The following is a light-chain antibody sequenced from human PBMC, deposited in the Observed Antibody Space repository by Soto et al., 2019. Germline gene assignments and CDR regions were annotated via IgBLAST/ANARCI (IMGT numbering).Light chain of an antibody. CDR3: LQHNTYPLS. V-gene: IGKV1-17*01. Sequence: DIQMTQSPSSLSASIGDRITITCRVTQAIGTDLGWYQQKPGKAPKRLIYAASNLESGVPSRFSGAGSGTDFTLTISSLQPEDFATYYCLQHNTYPLSFGGGTKVEVK. J-gene: IGKJ4*01. CDR2: AAS. CDR1: QAIGTD.